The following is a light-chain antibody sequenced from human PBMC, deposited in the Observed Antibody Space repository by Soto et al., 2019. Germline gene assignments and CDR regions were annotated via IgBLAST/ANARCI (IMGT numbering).Light chain of an antibody. CDR3: QSHDSSLSGSI. V-gene: IGLV1-40*01. Sequence: QSVLTQPPSVSGAPGQRVTISCTGSSSNIGAGYDVNWYQQLPGTAPKLLIYGNINRPSGVPDRFSGSKSGTSASLAISGLQAEDEADYYCQSHDSSLSGSIFGGGTKLTV. CDR1: SSNIGAGYD. CDR2: GNI. J-gene: IGLJ2*01.